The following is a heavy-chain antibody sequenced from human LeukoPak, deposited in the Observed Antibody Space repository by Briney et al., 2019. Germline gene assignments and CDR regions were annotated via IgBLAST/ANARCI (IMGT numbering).Heavy chain of an antibody. CDR3: ARWAPHCSSTSCYPLFDY. V-gene: IGHV4-34*01. Sequence: SETLSLTCAVYGGSFSGYYWSWIRQPPGKGLEWIGEINHSGSTNYNPSLKSRVTISVDTSKNQFSLKLSSVTAADTAVYYCARWAPHCSSTSCYPLFDYWGQGTLVTVSS. J-gene: IGHJ4*02. D-gene: IGHD2-2*01. CDR1: GGSFSGYY. CDR2: INHSGST.